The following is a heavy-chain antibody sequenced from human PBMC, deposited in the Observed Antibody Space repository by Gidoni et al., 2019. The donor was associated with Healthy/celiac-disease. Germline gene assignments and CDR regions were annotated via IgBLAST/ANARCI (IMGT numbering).Heavy chain of an antibody. Sequence: EVQLVESGGGLVQPGRSLRLSCAASGFTFADYAMHWVRQAPGKGLEWVSGISWNSGSIGYADSVKGRFTISRDNAKNSLYLQMNSLRAEDTALYYCAKDMPRYSSSWVFDYWGQGTLVTVSS. CDR1: GFTFADYA. D-gene: IGHD6-6*01. CDR3: AKDMPRYSSSWVFDY. V-gene: IGHV3-9*01. CDR2: ISWNSGSI. J-gene: IGHJ4*02.